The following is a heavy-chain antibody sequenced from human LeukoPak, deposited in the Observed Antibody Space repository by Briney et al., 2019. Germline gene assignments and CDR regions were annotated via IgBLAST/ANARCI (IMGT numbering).Heavy chain of an antibody. CDR2: INHSGST. CDR3: ARGRHCSGGSCYDY. J-gene: IGHJ4*02. Sequence: SETLSLTCAVYGGSFSGYYWSWIRQPPGKGLEWIGEINHSGSTNYNPSLKSRVTISVDTSKNQFSLKLSSVTAADTAVYYCARGRHCSGGSCYDYWGQGTLVAVSS. CDR1: GGSFSGYY. V-gene: IGHV4-34*01. D-gene: IGHD2-15*01.